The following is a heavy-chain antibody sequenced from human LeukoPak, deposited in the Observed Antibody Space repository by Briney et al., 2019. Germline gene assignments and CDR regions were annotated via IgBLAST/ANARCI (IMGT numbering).Heavy chain of an antibody. CDR1: GYTFTSYD. J-gene: IGHJ6*02. CDR2: MNPNSGNT. D-gene: IGHD6-13*01. CDR3: ARALGYSYYYGMDV. Sequence: ASVKVSCKASGYTFTSYDINWVRQATGQGLEWMGWMNPNSGNTGYAQKFQGRVTMTRDTSTSTVYMELSSLRSEDTAVYYCARALGYSYYYGMDVWGQGTTVTVSS. V-gene: IGHV1-8*01.